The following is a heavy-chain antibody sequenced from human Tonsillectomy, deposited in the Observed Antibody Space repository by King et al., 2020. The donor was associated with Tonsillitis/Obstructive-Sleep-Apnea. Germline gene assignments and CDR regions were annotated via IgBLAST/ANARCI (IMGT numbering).Heavy chain of an antibody. J-gene: IGHJ4*02. Sequence: VQLVESGGGLVQPGGSLRLSCAASGFTFSNYAMSWVRQAPGKGLEWVSSISSSGGNTYYADSVKGRLTISRDTSKNTLYLQMNSLRAEDTAVYYCATSEDYWLYFNYSDQGNLVTVSS. D-gene: IGHD2/OR15-2a*01. V-gene: IGHV3-23*04. CDR3: ATSEDYWLYFNY. CDR2: ISSSGGNT. CDR1: GFTFSNYA.